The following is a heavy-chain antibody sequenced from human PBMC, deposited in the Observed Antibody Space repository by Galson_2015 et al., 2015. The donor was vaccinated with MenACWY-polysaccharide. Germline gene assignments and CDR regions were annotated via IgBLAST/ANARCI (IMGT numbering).Heavy chain of an antibody. Sequence: SPRLSCAASGFTFTSYATSWVRQAPGKGLEWVSAIRSSGTNTYFADSVKGRFTISRDNSKNTLYLQMNSLRAEDTAVYYCAKDSTDFWSVAGRFDHWGQGTLVTVSS. D-gene: IGHD3-3*01. CDR2: IRSSGTNT. J-gene: IGHJ5*02. V-gene: IGHV3-23*01. CDR3: AKDSTDFWSVAGRFDH. CDR1: GFTFTSYA.